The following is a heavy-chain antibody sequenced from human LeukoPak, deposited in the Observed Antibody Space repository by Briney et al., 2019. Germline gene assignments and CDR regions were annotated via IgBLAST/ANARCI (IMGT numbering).Heavy chain of an antibody. J-gene: IGHJ4*02. CDR1: GFSLTTSGMC. CDR2: IDWDDDK. Sequence: ESGPTLVNPTQTLTLTCTFSGFSLTTSGMCVSWIRQPPGKALEWLARIDWDDDKYYITSLKTRLTISKDTSKNQVVLTMTNMDPVDTATYYCARIPYDSSGYYYVGFDYWGQGTLVTVSS. V-gene: IGHV2-70*11. D-gene: IGHD3-22*01. CDR3: ARIPYDSSGYYYVGFDY.